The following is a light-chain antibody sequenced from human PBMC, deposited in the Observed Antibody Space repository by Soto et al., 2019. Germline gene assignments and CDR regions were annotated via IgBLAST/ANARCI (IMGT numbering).Light chain of an antibody. Sequence: QSALTQPRSASGSPGQSITISCTGTSCDVGGYNYVSWYQQHPAKAPKLIIFDVSKRPSGVPNRFSGSKSGNTASLTISGLRAEDEADDYCCSYVGRNTYVFGTGTKVTVL. CDR1: SCDVGGYNY. CDR3: CSYVGRNTYV. V-gene: IGLV2-11*01. CDR2: DVS. J-gene: IGLJ1*01.